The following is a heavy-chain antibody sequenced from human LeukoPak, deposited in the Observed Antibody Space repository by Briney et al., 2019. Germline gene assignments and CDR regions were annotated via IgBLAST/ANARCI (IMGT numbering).Heavy chain of an antibody. CDR2: ISSSSSYI. V-gene: IGHV3-21*01. CDR1: GFTFGSYS. Sequence: GGSLRLSCAASGFTFGSYSMNWVRQAPGKGLEWVSSISSSSSYIYYADSVKGRFTISRDSAKNSLYLQMNSLRAEDTAVYYCARGDDILTGYSYWGQGTLVTVSS. CDR3: ARGDDILTGYSY. J-gene: IGHJ4*02. D-gene: IGHD3-9*01.